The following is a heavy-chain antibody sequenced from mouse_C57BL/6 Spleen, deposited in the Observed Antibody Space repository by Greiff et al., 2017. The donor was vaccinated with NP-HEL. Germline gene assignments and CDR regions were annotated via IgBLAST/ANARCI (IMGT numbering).Heavy chain of an antibody. Sequence: QVQLQQPGAELVMPGASVKLSCKASGFTFTSYWMHWVKQRPGQGLEWIGELDPSDSYTNYTQKFKGKSTLTVDKSSSTAYMQLSSLTSEDSAVDYCARYYYAMDYGGQGTSVTVSS. V-gene: IGHV1-69*01. CDR2: LDPSDSYT. J-gene: IGHJ4*01. CDR3: ARYYYAMDY. CDR1: GFTFTSYW.